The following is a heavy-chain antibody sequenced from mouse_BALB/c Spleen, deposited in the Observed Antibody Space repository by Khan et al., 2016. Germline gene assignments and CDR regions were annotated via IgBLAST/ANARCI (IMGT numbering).Heavy chain of an antibody. CDR3: ARDYYGSSYWYFDV. CDR1: GFTFSDYG. V-gene: IGHV5-15*02. J-gene: IGHJ1*01. CDR2: ISNLAYSI. Sequence: EVELVESGGGLVQPGGSRKLSCAASGFTFSDYGMAWVRQAPGKGPEWVAFISNLAYSIYYADTVTGRFTISRENAKITLYLEMSSLRSEDTAMYYCARDYYGSSYWYFDVWGAGTTVTVSS. D-gene: IGHD1-1*01.